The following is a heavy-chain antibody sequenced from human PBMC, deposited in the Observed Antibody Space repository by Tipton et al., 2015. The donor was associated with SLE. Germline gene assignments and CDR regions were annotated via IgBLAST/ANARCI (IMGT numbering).Heavy chain of an antibody. CDR1: GVSISSGSYY. CDR3: AKDYNHDNADYN. Sequence: TLSLTCTVSGVSISSGSYYWNWIRQSAGKGLEWIGRVYTSGSPYYNPSLKSRVAISVDTSKNQFSLKLTSVTAADTAVYYCAKDYNHDNADYNWGQGTLVIVSS. J-gene: IGHJ4*02. D-gene: IGHD4-17*01. V-gene: IGHV4-61*02. CDR2: VYTSGSP.